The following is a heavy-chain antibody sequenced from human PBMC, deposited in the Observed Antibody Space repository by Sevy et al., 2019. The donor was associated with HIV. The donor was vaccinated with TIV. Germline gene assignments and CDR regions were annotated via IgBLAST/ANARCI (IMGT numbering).Heavy chain of an antibody. Sequence: SETLSLTCTVSGGSISSGNYYWSWIRQPAGKGLEWIGRIFTSWSTNYNPSLKSRLTISGDTSKNQFSLKLSSVTAADTAVYYCAREDGISAFDIWGRGTMVTVSS. CDR3: AREDGISAFDI. CDR2: IFTSWST. CDR1: GGSISSGNYY. J-gene: IGHJ3*02. D-gene: IGHD2-21*01. V-gene: IGHV4-61*02.